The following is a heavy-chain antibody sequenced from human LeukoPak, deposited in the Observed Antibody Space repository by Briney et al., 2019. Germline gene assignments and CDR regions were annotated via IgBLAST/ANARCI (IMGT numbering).Heavy chain of an antibody. D-gene: IGHD3-3*02. V-gene: IGHV3-23*01. CDR1: GFTFSSYA. CDR3: AKDITSPFLEGYFDY. J-gene: IGHJ4*02. CDR2: ISGSGDNT. Sequence: PGGSLRLSCAASGFTFSSYAMSWVRQAPGKGLEWVSAISGSGDNTYYADSVKGRFTISRDNSRKTLHLQMNSLRADDTAVYYCAKDITSPFLEGYFDYWGQGTLVTVSS.